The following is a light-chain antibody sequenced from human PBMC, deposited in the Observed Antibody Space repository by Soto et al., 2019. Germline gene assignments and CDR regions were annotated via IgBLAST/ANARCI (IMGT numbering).Light chain of an antibody. Sequence: TQTPATLSAFAGDRATLSCRASQSVNRYLAWYQQKPGQAPRLLIYDTSNRATGIPDRFGGGGSGTDFTLTISRLEPEDFAVYYCQQFSSYPLTFGGGTKVDIK. CDR1: QSVNRY. CDR3: QQFSSYPLT. J-gene: IGKJ4*01. V-gene: IGKV3-11*01. CDR2: DTS.